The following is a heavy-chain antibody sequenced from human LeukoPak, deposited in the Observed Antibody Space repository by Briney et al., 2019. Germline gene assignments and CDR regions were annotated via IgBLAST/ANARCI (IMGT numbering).Heavy chain of an antibody. CDR1: GFTFSRYW. CDR2: IYSSGNT. J-gene: IGHJ3*02. Sequence: PGGSLRLSCAASGFTFSRYWMSWVRQAPGKGLEWVSVIYSSGNTYYADSVKGRFTISRDNSKNTLYLQMNSLGAEDTAVYYCARDRVHDDILTGKDAFDIWGQGTMVTVSS. CDR3: ARDRVHDDILTGKDAFDI. V-gene: IGHV3-66*01. D-gene: IGHD3-9*01.